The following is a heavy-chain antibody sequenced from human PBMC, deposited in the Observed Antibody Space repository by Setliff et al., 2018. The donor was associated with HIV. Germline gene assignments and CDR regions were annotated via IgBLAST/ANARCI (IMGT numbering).Heavy chain of an antibody. CDR3: AKVESYYDSSGPDY. D-gene: IGHD3-22*01. CDR1: GFTFDDYT. Sequence: GASLKISCATSGFTFDDYTMHWVRQAPGKGLEWLAFIYWDSSRAYYADSVKGRFTISRDNSKNTLYLQMNSLRAEDTAVYYCAKVESYYDSSGPDYWGQGTLVTVSS. J-gene: IGHJ4*02. CDR2: IYWDSSRA. V-gene: IGHV3-43*01.